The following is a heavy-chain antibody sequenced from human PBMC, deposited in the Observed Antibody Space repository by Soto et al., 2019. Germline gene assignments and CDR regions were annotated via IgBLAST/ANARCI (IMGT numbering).Heavy chain of an antibody. V-gene: IGHV6-1*01. Sequence: PSQPLSLTCAISGDSVXXXXAAWNWIRQSPSRGLEWLGRTYYRSKWYNDYAVSVKSRITINPDTSKNQFSLQLNSVTPEDTAVYYCARASSSWPERFDYWGQGTLVTVSS. J-gene: IGHJ4*02. CDR1: GDSVXXXXAA. CDR3: ARASSSWPERFDY. CDR2: TYYRSKWYN. D-gene: IGHD6-13*01.